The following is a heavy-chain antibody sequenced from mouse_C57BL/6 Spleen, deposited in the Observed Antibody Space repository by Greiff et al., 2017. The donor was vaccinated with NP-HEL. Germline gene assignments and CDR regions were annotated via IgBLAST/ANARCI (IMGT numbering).Heavy chain of an antibody. CDR1: GYSFTDYN. CDR3: AREGDYDPLYFDY. V-gene: IGHV1-39*01. Sequence: VQLQQSGPELVKPGASVKISCKASGYSFTDYNMNWVKQSTGKSLEWIGVINPNYGTTSYNQKFKGKATLTVDQSSSTAYMQLNSLTSEDSAVYCCAREGDYDPLYFDYWGQGTTLTVSS. CDR2: INPNYGTT. D-gene: IGHD2-4*01. J-gene: IGHJ2*01.